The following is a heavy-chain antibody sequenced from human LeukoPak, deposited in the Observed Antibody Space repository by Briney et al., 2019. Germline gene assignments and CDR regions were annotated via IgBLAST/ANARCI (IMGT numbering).Heavy chain of an antibody. J-gene: IGHJ4*02. V-gene: IGHV3-30*02. CDR1: GFTFSSNG. CDR2: IQNDGNNK. D-gene: IGHD6-6*01. CDR3: ARDWGTSSLYLVN. Sequence: GGSLRLSCAASGFTFSSNGMHWVRQAPGKGLEWVAFIQNDGNNKKYADSVKGRFTISGDNSKNTLYLQMNSLRAEDTAVYYCARDWGTSSLYLVNWGQGTLVTVSS.